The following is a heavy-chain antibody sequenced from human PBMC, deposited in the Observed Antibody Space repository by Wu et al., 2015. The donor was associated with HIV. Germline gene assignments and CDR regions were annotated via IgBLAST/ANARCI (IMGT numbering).Heavy chain of an antibody. J-gene: IGHJ4*02. D-gene: IGHD1-26*01. CDR1: GGSFNNFA. CDR2: MIPLFRTS. Sequence: QVQLVQSGAEVKKPGSSVKVSCKTSGGSFNNFAVNWVRQAPGQGLEWMGVMIPLFRTSNYAQKFQGRVTITTDESPTTAYLEVSSLRSDDTAIYFCARGTFSGSFYANFWGPGTLVTVSS. V-gene: IGHV1-69*05. CDR3: ARGTFSGSFYANF.